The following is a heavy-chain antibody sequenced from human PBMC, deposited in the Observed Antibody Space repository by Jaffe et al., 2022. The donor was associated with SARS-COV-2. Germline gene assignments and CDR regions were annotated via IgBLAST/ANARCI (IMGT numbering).Heavy chain of an antibody. CDR1: GGSFSGYY. Sequence: QVQLQQWGAGLLKPSETLSLTCAVYGGSFSGYYWSWIRQPPGKGLEWIGEINHSGSTNYNPSLKSRVTISVDTSKNQFSLKLSSVTAADTAVYYCARTPRSSSWYQPRLGFDYWGQGTLVTVSS. V-gene: IGHV4-34*01. CDR3: ARTPRSSSWYQPRLGFDY. D-gene: IGHD6-13*01. CDR2: INHSGST. J-gene: IGHJ4*02.